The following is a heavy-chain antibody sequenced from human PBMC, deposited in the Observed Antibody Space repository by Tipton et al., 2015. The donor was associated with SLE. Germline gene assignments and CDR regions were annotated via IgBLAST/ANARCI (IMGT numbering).Heavy chain of an antibody. D-gene: IGHD2-15*01. CDR1: GGSFSGYW. J-gene: IGHJ6*02. V-gene: IGHV4-34*01. Sequence: GGSFSGYWWSWIRQSPEEGLVWIGEISHSGTTTYNPSFQSRVTISRDTSKNHFSLTLNSVTAADTAVYFCARLGQLVGDSDMDVWGQGTTVSVSS. CDR2: ISHSGTT. CDR3: ARLGQLVGDSDMDV.